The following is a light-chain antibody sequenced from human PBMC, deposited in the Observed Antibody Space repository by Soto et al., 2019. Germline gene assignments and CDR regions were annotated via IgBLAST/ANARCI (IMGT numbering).Light chain of an antibody. J-gene: IGKJ1*01. Sequence: DIQMTQSPSSQSASVGDRVTITCRASQSINSYLNWYQQKPGKAPKLLIYAASSLQSGVPSRFSGSGSENDFTLTITSLQHDDFATYYCQQSFSTPRTFGQGTRVDI. CDR3: QQSFSTPRT. V-gene: IGKV1-39*01. CDR2: AAS. CDR1: QSINSY.